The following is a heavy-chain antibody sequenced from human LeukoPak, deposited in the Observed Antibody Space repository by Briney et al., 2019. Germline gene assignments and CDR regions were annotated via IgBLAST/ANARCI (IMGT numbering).Heavy chain of an antibody. D-gene: IGHD3-22*01. J-gene: IGHJ4*02. CDR1: GFSFGDYA. CDR3: AKDTEPVDSSGYFDY. CDR2: ISWNSRSI. V-gene: IGHV3-9*01. Sequence: SLRLSCAASGFSFGDYAMHWVRQAPGKGLEWVSGISWNSRSIGYADSVKGRFTVSRDNAKNSLYLQMNSLRAEDTALYYCAKDTEPVDSSGYFDYWGQGTLVTVSS.